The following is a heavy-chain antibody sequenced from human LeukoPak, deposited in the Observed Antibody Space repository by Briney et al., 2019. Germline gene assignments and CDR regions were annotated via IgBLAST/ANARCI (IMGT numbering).Heavy chain of an antibody. V-gene: IGHV3-48*04. D-gene: IGHD2-2*01. CDR3: VRDSYCSSTSCYRGHFDS. CDR1: GFTFSSFA. Sequence: QSGGSLRLSCAASGFTFSSFAMSWVRQAPGKGLEWVSSITSNGNTVDYSDSIKGRFTISRDNIKNSVYLQMTSLRAEDTAVYYCVRDSYCSSTSCYRGHFDSWGQGVLVTVSS. CDR2: ITSNGNTV. J-gene: IGHJ4*02.